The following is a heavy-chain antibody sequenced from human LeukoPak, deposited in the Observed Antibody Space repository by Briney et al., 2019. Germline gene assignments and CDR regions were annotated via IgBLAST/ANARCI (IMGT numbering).Heavy chain of an antibody. CDR1: GFTFTPHA. Sequence: PGGSLRLSCAASGFTFTPHAMHWVRQAPGMGLEWVAFIWFDGSNRYYADFVKGRFTIYKDNSENTLYLQMNSLRAEDTAVYYCTRPVGDGYNTDYWGQGTLVTVSS. V-gene: IGHV3-33*01. CDR3: TRPVGDGYNTDY. D-gene: IGHD5-24*01. J-gene: IGHJ4*02. CDR2: IWFDGSNR.